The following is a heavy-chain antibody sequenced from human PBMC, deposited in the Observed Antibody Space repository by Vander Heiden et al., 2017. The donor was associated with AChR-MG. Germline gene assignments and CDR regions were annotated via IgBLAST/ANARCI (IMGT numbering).Heavy chain of an antibody. CDR1: GFTFDDYA. D-gene: IGHD4-17*01. Sequence: EVQLVESGGGLVQPGRSLRLSCATSGFTFDDYAMHWVRQVPGKGLEWVSGISWNSGRTAYADSVQGRFTISRDNAKNSLYLQMKSMRAEDTALYYCAKDGGYGDHNGFDYWGQGTLVTVSS. V-gene: IGHV3-9*01. J-gene: IGHJ4*02. CDR3: AKDGGYGDHNGFDY. CDR2: ISWNSGRT.